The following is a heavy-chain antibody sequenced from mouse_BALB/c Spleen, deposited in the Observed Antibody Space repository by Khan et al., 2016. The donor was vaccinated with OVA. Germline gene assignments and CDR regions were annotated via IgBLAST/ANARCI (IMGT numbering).Heavy chain of an antibody. V-gene: IGHV5-6*01. CDR3: ARLAYCYSSEGFAY. J-gene: IGHJ3*01. D-gene: IGHD1-1*01. CDR2: ISTGGHYT. Sequence: EVELVESGGDLVKPGGSLKLSCAASGFTFSTYGMSWVRQPPDKRLEWVATISTGGHYTYYPASVKGRFTISRANAKTTLYLQMTSLRSEDTAMFDCARLAYCYSSEGFAYWGQGTLVTVSA. CDR1: GFTFSTYG.